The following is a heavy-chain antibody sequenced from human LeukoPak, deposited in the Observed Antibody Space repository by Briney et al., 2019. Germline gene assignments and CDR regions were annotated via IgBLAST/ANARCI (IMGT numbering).Heavy chain of an antibody. Sequence: PSETLSLTCAVYGGSFSGYYWSWIRQPPGKGLEWIGEINRSGSTNYNPSLKSRVTISVDTSKNQFSLKLSSVTAADTAVYYCARSSAYSSGYWSWYNWFDPWGQGTLVTVSS. CDR3: ARSSAYSSGYWSWYNWFDP. CDR2: INRSGST. J-gene: IGHJ5*02. D-gene: IGHD3-22*01. CDR1: GGSFSGYY. V-gene: IGHV4-34*01.